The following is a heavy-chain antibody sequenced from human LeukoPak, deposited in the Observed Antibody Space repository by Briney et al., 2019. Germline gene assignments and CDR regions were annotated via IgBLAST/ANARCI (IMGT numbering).Heavy chain of an antibody. CDR3: ARATWIQLCLRFDY. CDR1: GFTFSSYA. D-gene: IGHD5-18*01. Sequence: GRSLRLSCAASGFTFSSYAMHWVRQAPGKGLEWVAVISYDGSNKYYADSVKGRFTISRDNSKNTLYMQMNSLRAEDTAVYYCARATWIQLCLRFDYWGQGTLVTVSS. J-gene: IGHJ4*02. CDR2: ISYDGSNK. V-gene: IGHV3-30*04.